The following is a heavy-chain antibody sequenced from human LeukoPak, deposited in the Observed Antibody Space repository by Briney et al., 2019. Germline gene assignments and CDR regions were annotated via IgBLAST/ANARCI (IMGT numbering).Heavy chain of an antibody. D-gene: IGHD4-23*01. CDR2: IYHSGST. CDR3: AREVSRYGGGMDV. J-gene: IGHJ6*04. V-gene: IGHV4-30-2*01. Sequence: PSQTLSLTCTVSGGSISSGGYYWSWIRQPPGKGLEWIGYIYHSGSTYYNPSLKSRVTISVDRSKNQFSLKLSSVTAADTAVYYCAREVSRYGGGMDVWGKGTTVTVSS. CDR1: GGSISSGGYY.